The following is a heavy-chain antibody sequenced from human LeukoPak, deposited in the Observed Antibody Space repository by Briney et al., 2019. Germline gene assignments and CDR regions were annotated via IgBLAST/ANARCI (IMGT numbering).Heavy chain of an antibody. D-gene: IGHD4-11*01. CDR1: GFTFSSYS. V-gene: IGHV3-48*01. Sequence: GGSLRLSCAASGFTFSSYSMNWVRQAPGKGLEWVSYISSSSSTIYYADSVKGRFTISRDNAKNSLYLQMNSLRAEDTAVYYCARDTRLQYDYWGQGTLVTVSS. CDR3: ARDTRLQYDY. J-gene: IGHJ4*02. CDR2: ISSSSSTI.